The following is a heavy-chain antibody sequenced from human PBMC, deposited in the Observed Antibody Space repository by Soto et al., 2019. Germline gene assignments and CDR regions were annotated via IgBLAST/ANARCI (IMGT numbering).Heavy chain of an antibody. D-gene: IGHD3-10*01. J-gene: IGHJ5*02. CDR2: ISGSGGST. CDR3: AKDPNYYGSGSYYNVITWFDP. CDR1: GFPFSSYA. Sequence: GGSLRLSCAASGFPFSSYAMSWVRQAPGKGLEWVSAISGSGGSTYYADSVKGRFTISRDNSKNTLYLQMNSLRAEDTAVYYCAKDPNYYGSGSYYNVITWFDPWGQGTLVTVSS. V-gene: IGHV3-23*01.